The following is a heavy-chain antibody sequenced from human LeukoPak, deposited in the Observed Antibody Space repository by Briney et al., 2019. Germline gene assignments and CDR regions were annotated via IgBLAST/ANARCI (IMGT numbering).Heavy chain of an antibody. CDR1: GFTFSSYA. V-gene: IGHV3-23*01. Sequence: GGSLRLSCAASGFTFSSYAMSWVRQAPGKGLEWVSAISGSGGSTYYADSVKGRFTISRDNSKNTLYLQMNSLRAEDTAVYYCAKDMDDIVVVTATPYDAFDIWGQGTMVTVSS. D-gene: IGHD2-21*02. J-gene: IGHJ3*02. CDR3: AKDMDDIVVVTATPYDAFDI. CDR2: ISGSGGST.